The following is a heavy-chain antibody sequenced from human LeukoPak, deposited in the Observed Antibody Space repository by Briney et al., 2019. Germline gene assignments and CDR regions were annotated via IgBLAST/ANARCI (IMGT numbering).Heavy chain of an antibody. CDR3: AKGHYTDV. V-gene: IGHV3-30*18. Sequence: GGSLRLSCAASGFTFSNYGMHWVRQAPGKGLEWVAVISYDGSNKYYADSVKGRFTISIDNSKNTLYLQMNSLRAEDTAVYYCAKGHYTDVWGKGTTVTVSS. J-gene: IGHJ6*03. CDR1: GFTFSNYG. CDR2: ISYDGSNK.